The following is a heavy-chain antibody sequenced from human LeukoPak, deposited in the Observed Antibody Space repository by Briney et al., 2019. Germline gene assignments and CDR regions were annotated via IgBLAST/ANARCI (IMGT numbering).Heavy chain of an antibody. J-gene: IGHJ6*04. CDR2: IYSGGRT. Sequence: PGGSLRLSCAASGFTVSSNYMSWVRQAPGKGLEWVSVIYSGGRTYYADSVKGRFTISRDSSKNTLYLQMNSLRAEDTAVYYCARVPATADWLSPYYYYGMDVWGKGTTVTVSS. V-gene: IGHV3-53*01. CDR3: ARVPATADWLSPYYYYGMDV. CDR1: GFTVSSNY. D-gene: IGHD3-9*01.